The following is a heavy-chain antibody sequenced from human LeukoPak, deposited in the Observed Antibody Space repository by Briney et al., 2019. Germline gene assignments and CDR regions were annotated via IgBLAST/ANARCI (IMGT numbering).Heavy chain of an antibody. CDR3: ARDVTRAAAGNFGY. J-gene: IGHJ4*02. Sequence: ASVKVSCKASGYTFTGYGISWVRQAPGQGLEWMGWISAYNGNTDYAQKLQGRVTMTTDTSTSTAYMELRSLRSDDTAVYYCARDVTRAAAGNFGYWGQGTLVTVSS. CDR2: ISAYNGNT. D-gene: IGHD6-13*01. CDR1: GYTFTGYG. V-gene: IGHV1-18*04.